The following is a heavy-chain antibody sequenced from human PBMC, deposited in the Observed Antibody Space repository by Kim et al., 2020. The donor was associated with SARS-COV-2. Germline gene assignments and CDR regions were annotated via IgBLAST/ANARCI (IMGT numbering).Heavy chain of an antibody. J-gene: IGHJ5*02. Sequence: SVKVSCTASGGTFSNYAISWVRQAPGQGLEWMGEIIPLYGTLNDAQKFQDRLKITADESTTTVYMELSSLTSADTAVYYCARGSSGLLDPWGQGTLVTVSS. CDR3: ARGSSGLLDP. V-gene: IGHV1-69*13. CDR1: GGTFSNYA. D-gene: IGHD3-22*01. CDR2: IIPLYGTL.